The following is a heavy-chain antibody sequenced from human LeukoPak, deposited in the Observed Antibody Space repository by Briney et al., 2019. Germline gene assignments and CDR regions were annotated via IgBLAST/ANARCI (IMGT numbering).Heavy chain of an antibody. CDR2: ISAYDGNT. V-gene: IGHV1-18*01. D-gene: IGHD5-12*01. CDR3: AREYSGYDWGHFDY. Sequence: GASVKVSCKASGYTFTSYGISWVRQAPGQGAEWMGWISAYDGNTNYAQKLQGRVTMTTDTSTSTAYIELRSLRSDDTAVYYCAREYSGYDWGHFDYWGQGTLVTVSS. CDR1: GYTFTSYG. J-gene: IGHJ4*02.